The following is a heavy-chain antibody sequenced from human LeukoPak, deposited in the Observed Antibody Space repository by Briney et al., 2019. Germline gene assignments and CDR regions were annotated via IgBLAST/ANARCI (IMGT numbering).Heavy chain of an antibody. J-gene: IGHJ4*02. CDR1: GDSISSYY. CDR2: IYTSGSS. Sequence: SETLSLTCTVSGDSISSYYWSWIRQPAGKGLEWIGRIYTSGSSNYNPSLKSRVTMSVDTSKNQFSLNLSSVTAADTALYYCARGPSDQYYDFWSGYYGAFDYWGQGTLATVSS. V-gene: IGHV4-4*07. CDR3: ARGPSDQYYDFWSGYYGAFDY. D-gene: IGHD3-3*01.